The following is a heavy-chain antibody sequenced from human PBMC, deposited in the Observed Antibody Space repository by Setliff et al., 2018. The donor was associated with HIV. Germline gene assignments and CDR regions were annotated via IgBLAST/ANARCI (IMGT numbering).Heavy chain of an antibody. J-gene: IGHJ3*02. CDR3: TRQSPVAGSGAFDI. CDR2: IYTSGNTNYNPST. Sequence: SETLSLTCTVAGDSISSGGYYWSWIRQPAGQGLEWIGRIYTSGNTNYNPSTNYNPSLKSRITISLETSRNQFSLRVTSVTATDTAVYYCTRQSPVAGSGAFDIWGQGTMVTVSS. D-gene: IGHD6-19*01. V-gene: IGHV4-61*02. CDR1: GDSISSGGYY.